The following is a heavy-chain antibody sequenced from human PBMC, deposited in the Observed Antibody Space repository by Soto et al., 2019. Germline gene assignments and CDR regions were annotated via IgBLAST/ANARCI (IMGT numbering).Heavy chain of an antibody. V-gene: IGHV1-18*01. J-gene: IGHJ6*03. CDR3: ARLHCSSTSCYSFYYYYYMDV. CDR1: GYTFTSYG. CDR2: ISAYNGNT. D-gene: IGHD2-2*01. Sequence: ASVKVSCKASGYTFTSYGISWVRQAPGQGLEWMGWISAYNGNTNYAQKLQGRVTMTTDTSTSTAYMELRSLRSDDTAVYYCARLHCSSTSCYSFYYYYYMDVGGKGTTVTVSS.